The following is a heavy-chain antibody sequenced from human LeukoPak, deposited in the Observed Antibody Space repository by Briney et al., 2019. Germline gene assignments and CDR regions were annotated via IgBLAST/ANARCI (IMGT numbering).Heavy chain of an antibody. V-gene: IGHV3-21*01. CDR1: GFTFSSYS. J-gene: IGHJ4*02. D-gene: IGHD2-2*01. CDR2: ISSSSSYI. CDR3: ARDPGIVVVPAAAHFDY. Sequence: GGSLRLSCAASGFTFSSYSMNWVRQAPGKGLEWVSSISSSSSYIYYADSVEGRSTISRDNAKNSLYLQMNSLRAEDTAVYYCARDPGIVVVPAAAHFDYWGQGTLVTVSS.